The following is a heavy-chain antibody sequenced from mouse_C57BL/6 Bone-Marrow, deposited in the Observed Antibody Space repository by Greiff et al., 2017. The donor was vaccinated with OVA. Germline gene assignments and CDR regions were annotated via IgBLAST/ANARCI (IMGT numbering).Heavy chain of an antibody. V-gene: IGHV5-17*01. Sequence: EVQLVESGGGLVKPGGSLKLSCAASGFTFSGYGMHWVRQAPEKGLEWVAYISSGSSTTYYADTVKGRFPISRDNANNTLFQQMTSLRSEDTAMYYCARKGLCYYGTLDYWGRGTALTVSS. J-gene: IGHJ2*01. D-gene: IGHD1-1*01. CDR3: ARKGLCYYGTLDY. CDR1: GFTFSGYG. CDR2: ISSGSSTT.